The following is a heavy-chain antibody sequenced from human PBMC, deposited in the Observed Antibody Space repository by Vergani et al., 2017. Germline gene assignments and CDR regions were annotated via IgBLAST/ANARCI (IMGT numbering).Heavy chain of an antibody. CDR3: AKDYGGNSAGDWFDY. J-gene: IGHJ4*02. Sequence: VQLVESGGGVVQPGRSLRLSCAASGFTFSSYAMSWVRQAPGKGLEWVSAISGSGGSTYYADSVKGRFTISRDNSKNTLYLQMNSLRAEDTAVYYCAKDYGGNSAGDWFDYWGQGTLVTVSS. CDR1: GFTFSSYA. V-gene: IGHV3-23*04. CDR2: ISGSGGST. D-gene: IGHD4-23*01.